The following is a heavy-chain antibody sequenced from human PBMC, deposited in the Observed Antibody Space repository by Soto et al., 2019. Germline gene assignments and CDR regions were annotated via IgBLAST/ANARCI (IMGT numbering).Heavy chain of an antibody. V-gene: IGHV4-30-4*01. Sequence: QVQLQESGPGLVKPSQTLSFTCTVSGGSISSGDYYWSWIRQPPGKGLEWIGYIYYSGSTYYNPSLKSRVTISVDTSKNQFSLKLSSVTAADTAVYYCARDVYSNYRGRYYGMDVWGQGTTVTVSS. CDR2: IYYSGST. CDR3: ARDVYSNYRGRYYGMDV. D-gene: IGHD4-4*01. CDR1: GGSISSGDYY. J-gene: IGHJ6*02.